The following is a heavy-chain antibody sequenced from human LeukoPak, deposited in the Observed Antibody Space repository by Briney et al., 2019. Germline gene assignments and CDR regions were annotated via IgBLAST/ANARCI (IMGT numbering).Heavy chain of an antibody. CDR2: ISSSMNYI. Sequence: PGGSLRLSRSASRFTLSSYTMSWVRAAPGKGLAWVSSISSSMNYIYHADSVKGRVTISRDDAQNSVYLQMNSLKDEDTAVYYCARSRTSSPYDKNLNFWGQGTLVIVSS. V-gene: IGHV3-21*01. D-gene: IGHD1-14*01. CDR1: RFTLSSYT. CDR3: ARSRTSSPYDKNLNF. J-gene: IGHJ4*02.